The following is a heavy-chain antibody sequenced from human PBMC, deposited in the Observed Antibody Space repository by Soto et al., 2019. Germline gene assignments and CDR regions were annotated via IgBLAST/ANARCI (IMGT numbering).Heavy chain of an antibody. J-gene: IGHJ4*02. V-gene: IGHV1-2*02. Sequence: ASVKVSCKASGYTFTGYYMHWVRQAPGQGLEWMGWINPNSGGTNYAQKFRGRVTMTRDTSISTAYMELSRLRSDDTAVYYCARDFAMIVVAIFDYWGQGTLVTVSS. D-gene: IGHD3-22*01. CDR1: GYTFTGYY. CDR2: INPNSGGT. CDR3: ARDFAMIVVAIFDY.